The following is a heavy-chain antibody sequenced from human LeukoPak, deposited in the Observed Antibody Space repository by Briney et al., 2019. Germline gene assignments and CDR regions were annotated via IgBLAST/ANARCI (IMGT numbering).Heavy chain of an antibody. V-gene: IGHV3-30-3*01. CDR3: ARGGWLQFSYYYYGMDV. Sequence: GGSLTLSFLASGFTFISYALHGLGQAGGRGVDWVAGIYYDGSNKYYADSVKGRFTISRDNSKNTLYLQMNRVRAEDTAVYYCARGGWLQFSYYYYGMDVWGQGTTVTVSS. J-gene: IGHJ6*02. CDR1: GFTFISYA. D-gene: IGHD5-24*01. CDR2: IYYDGSNK.